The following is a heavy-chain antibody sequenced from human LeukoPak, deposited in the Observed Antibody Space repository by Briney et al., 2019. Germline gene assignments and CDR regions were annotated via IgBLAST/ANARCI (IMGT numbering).Heavy chain of an antibody. CDR1: GYSISSGYY. V-gene: IGHV4-38-2*02. D-gene: IGHD6-19*01. J-gene: IGHJ4*02. CDR3: ARESRSLVAGRAGFVY. CDR2: IYHSGST. Sequence: SETLSLTCTVSGYSISSGYYWGWIRQPPGKGLEWIGSIYHSGSTYYNPSLKSRVTISVDTSKNQFSLKLSSVTAADTAVYYCARESRSLVAGRAGFVYWGQGTLVTVSS.